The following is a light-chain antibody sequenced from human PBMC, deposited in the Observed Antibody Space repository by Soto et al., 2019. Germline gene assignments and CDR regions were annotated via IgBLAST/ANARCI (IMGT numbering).Light chain of an antibody. J-gene: IGKJ1*01. CDR3: QQYNSYPWT. V-gene: IGKV1-5*01. Sequence: DIPMTQSPSTLSASVGDRVTITCRASQSISSWLAWYQQKPGKAPKLLIYDASSLESGVPSRFSGSGSGTEFTLTISGLQPDDFATYYCQQYNSYPWTFGQGTKVEIK. CDR2: DAS. CDR1: QSISSW.